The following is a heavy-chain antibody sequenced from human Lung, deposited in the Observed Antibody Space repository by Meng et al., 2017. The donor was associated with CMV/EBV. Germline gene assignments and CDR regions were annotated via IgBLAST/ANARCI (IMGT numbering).Heavy chain of an antibody. CDR1: GFTFSGSA. CDR3: TTPFYCSSTSCYKFRPFDI. Sequence: GXSXKISXAASGFTFSGSAMHWVRQASGKGLEWVGRIRSKANSYATAYAASVKGRFTISRDDSKNTAYLQMNSLKTEDTSVYYCTTPFYCSSTSCYKFRPFDIWGQGTMVXVSS. J-gene: IGHJ3*02. CDR2: IRSKANSYAT. D-gene: IGHD2-2*02. V-gene: IGHV3-73*01.